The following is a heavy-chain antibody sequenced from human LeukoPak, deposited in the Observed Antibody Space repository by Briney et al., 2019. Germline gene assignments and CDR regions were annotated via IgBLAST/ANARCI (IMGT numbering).Heavy chain of an antibody. J-gene: IGHJ4*02. CDR3: ARQGFGPPDY. CDR2: IYYSGST. CDR1: GGSISSSSYY. V-gene: IGHV4-39*01. Sequence: SETLSLTCTVSGGSISSSSYYWGWIRQPPGKGLEWIGSIYYSGSTYYNASLKSRLTMSVDTSKTQFSLKLRSVIAADTAVYYCARQGFGPPDYWGQGTLVTVSS. D-gene: IGHD3-10*01.